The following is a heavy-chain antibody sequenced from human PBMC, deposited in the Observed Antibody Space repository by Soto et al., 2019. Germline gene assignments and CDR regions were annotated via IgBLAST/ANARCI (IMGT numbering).Heavy chain of an antibody. D-gene: IGHD3-10*01. J-gene: IGHJ5*02. CDR2: IYYSGGT. V-gene: IGHV4-31*03. CDR1: GGSISNSANH. Sequence: QVQLQESGPGLVRPSQTLSLSCTVSGGSISNSANHWSWIRQHPGEGLEWIGYIYYSGGTYYSPSLKGRVTMSIDASKNPCSLKLSSVTAADTDVYYCGKGVRGVPNWFDPWGQGTLVTVSS. CDR3: GKGVRGVPNWFDP.